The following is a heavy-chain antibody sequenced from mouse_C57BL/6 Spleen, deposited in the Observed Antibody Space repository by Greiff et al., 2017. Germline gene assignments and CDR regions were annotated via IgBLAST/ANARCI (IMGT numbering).Heavy chain of an antibody. Sequence: QVQLQQSGAELVKPGASVKISCKASGYAFRSYWMNWVKQRPGKGLEWIGQISPGDGDTNYNGTFKGKATLTADKSSSTAYMLLSSLTSEDAAVYFCARRGATVVARYFDVWGTGTTVTVSS. D-gene: IGHD1-1*01. V-gene: IGHV1-80*01. CDR3: ARRGATVVARYFDV. CDR1: GYAFRSYW. CDR2: ISPGDGDT. J-gene: IGHJ1*03.